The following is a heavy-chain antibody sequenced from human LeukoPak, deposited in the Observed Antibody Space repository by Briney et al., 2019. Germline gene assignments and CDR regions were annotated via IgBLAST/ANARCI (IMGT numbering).Heavy chain of an antibody. CDR3: ARGINDAFDI. D-gene: IGHD6-13*01. CDR2: ISSSGSAI. V-gene: IGHV3-11*01. J-gene: IGHJ3*02. CDR1: GFTFSDYY. Sequence: GGSLRLSCAASGFTFSDYYMGWVREAPGKGREWASYISSSGSAIYSADSVKGLFPISRDNARNALYLKMNSLRAEDTAVYYCARGINDAFDIWGQGRMVTISS.